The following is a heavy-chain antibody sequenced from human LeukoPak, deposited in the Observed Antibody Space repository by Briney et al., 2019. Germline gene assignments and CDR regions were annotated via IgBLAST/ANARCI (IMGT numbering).Heavy chain of an antibody. D-gene: IGHD5-12*01. CDR1: GFTFSSYG. V-gene: IGHV3-33*06. J-gene: IGHJ4*02. CDR3: AKDKWLPDYYFDY. CDR2: IWYDGSNK. Sequence: GGSLRLSCAASGFTFSSYGMHWVRQAPGKGLEWVAVIWYDGSNKYYADSVKGRFTISRDNSKNTLYLQMNSLRAEDTAVYYCAKDKWLPDYYFDYWGQGTLVTVSS.